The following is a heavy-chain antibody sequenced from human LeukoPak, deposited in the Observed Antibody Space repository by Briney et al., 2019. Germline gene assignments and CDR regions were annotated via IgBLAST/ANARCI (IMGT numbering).Heavy chain of an antibody. D-gene: IGHD6-13*01. Sequence: ASVKVSCKASGYTFTSYDINWVRQATGQGLEWMGWMNPNSGNTGYAQKFQGRVTMTRNTSISTAYMELSSLRSEDTAVYYCARRGRGPHGSYSSSWQFDYWGQGTLVTVSS. CDR1: GYTFTSYD. CDR3: ARRGRGPHGSYSSSWQFDY. CDR2: MNPNSGNT. J-gene: IGHJ4*02. V-gene: IGHV1-8*01.